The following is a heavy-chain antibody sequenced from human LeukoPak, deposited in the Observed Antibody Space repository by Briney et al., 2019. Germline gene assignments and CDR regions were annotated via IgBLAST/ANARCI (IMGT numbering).Heavy chain of an antibody. J-gene: IGHJ4*02. CDR2: ISSTGGTA. D-gene: IGHD3-22*01. V-gene: IGHV3-23*01. CDR1: GFTFSSFG. Sequence: GGSLRLSCAASGFTFSSFGMSWVRQAPGKGLEWVSAISSTGGTAYYADSVKGRFTISRDNSRNTLYLQMNSLRAEDTAVYYCARGSGYLETFDYWGQGTLVTVSS. CDR3: ARGSGYLETFDY.